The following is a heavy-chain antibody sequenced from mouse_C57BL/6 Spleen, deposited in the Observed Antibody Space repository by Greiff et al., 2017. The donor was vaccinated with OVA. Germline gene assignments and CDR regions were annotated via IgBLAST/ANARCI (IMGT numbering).Heavy chain of an antibody. CDR3: AIYYDYDGLFAY. D-gene: IGHD2-4*01. J-gene: IGHJ3*01. CDR2: IDPANGNT. Sequence: VQLKESVAELVRPGASVKLSCTASGFNIKNTYMHWVKQRPEQGLEWIGRIDPANGNTKYAPKFQGKATITADTSSNTAYLQLSSLTSEDTAIYYCAIYYDYDGLFAYWGQGTLVTVSA. V-gene: IGHV14-3*01. CDR1: GFNIKNTY.